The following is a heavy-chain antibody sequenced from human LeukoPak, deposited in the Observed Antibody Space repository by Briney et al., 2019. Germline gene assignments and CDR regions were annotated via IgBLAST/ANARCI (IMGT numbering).Heavy chain of an antibody. D-gene: IGHD3-16*01. J-gene: IGHJ4*02. Sequence: GGSLRLSCAASGFTISSNYMTWVRKAPGRGLQWVSVIYSDGSTFYADSVKGRFTISRDSSKNTLYLQMNSLRAEDTAVYYCARDHRIGGSWGQGTLVTVSS. CDR1: GFTISSNY. CDR2: IYSDGST. V-gene: IGHV3-53*01. CDR3: ARDHRIGGS.